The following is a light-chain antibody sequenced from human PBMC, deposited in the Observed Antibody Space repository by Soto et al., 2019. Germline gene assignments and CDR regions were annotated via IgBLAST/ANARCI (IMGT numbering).Light chain of an antibody. CDR2: AAS. V-gene: IGKV1-8*01. Sequence: AIRMTQSPSSLSASTGDRVTITCRASQGISSYLAWYQQKPGKATKLLIYAASTLQSGVPSRFSGSGSGTDFTLTISCLQSEDFATYYCQQHYSYPRTFGQGTKVEIK. CDR3: QQHYSYPRT. CDR1: QGISSY. J-gene: IGKJ1*01.